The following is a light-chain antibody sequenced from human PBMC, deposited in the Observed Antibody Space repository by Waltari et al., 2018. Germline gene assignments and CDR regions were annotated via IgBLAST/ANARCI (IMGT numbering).Light chain of an antibody. CDR3: QQSYSTLT. Sequence: DIQMTQSPSSLSASVGDRVTITCRASQSISSYLNWYQQKPGKAPKLLIYAASRLQGGVPSRFSGSGSGTDFTLTISSLQPEDFATYYCQQSYSTLTFGGGTKVEIK. CDR2: AAS. CDR1: QSISSY. V-gene: IGKV1-39*01. J-gene: IGKJ4*01.